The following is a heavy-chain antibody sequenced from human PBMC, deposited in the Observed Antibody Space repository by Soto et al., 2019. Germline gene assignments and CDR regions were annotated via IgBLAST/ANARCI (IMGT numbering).Heavy chain of an antibody. D-gene: IGHD3-22*01. CDR2: ISYDGSNK. CDR1: GFTFSSYA. J-gene: IGHJ4*02. Sequence: QVQLVESGGGVVQPGRSLRLSCAASGFTFSSYAMHWVRQAPGKGLEWVAVISYDGSNKYYADSVKGRFTISRDNSKNTLYLQMNSLRDEDTAVYYCARVPPGGYYLGYPDYWGQGTLVTVSS. V-gene: IGHV3-30-3*01. CDR3: ARVPPGGYYLGYPDY.